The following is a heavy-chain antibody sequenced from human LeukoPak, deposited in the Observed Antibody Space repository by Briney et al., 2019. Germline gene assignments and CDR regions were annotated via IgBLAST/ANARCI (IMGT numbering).Heavy chain of an antibody. D-gene: IGHD4-11*01. CDR3: ANQAYSQFDY. J-gene: IGHJ4*02. Sequence: GGSLRLSCVASGFAFSSYWMSWVRQAPGKGLELVANISPDGSAEDYVDSVRGRFAISRDNAKRSLYLQMNSLSPEDTAVYYCANQAYSQFDYWGQGTLVTVSS. V-gene: IGHV3-7*01. CDR1: GFAFSSYW. CDR2: ISPDGSAE.